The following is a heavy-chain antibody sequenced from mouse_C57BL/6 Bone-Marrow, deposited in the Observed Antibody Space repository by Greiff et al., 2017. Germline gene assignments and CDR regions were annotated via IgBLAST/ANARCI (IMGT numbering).Heavy chain of an antibody. J-gene: IGHJ2*01. V-gene: IGHV1-26*01. D-gene: IGHD1-1*01. CDR3: ARLNYYGRDY. Sequence: EVQLQQSGPELVKPGASVKISCKASGYTFTDYYMNWVKQSHGKSLEWIGDINPNNGGTSYNQKFKGKATLTVDKSSSTAYMELRSLTSEDSAVYYCARLNYYGRDYWGQGTTLTVSS. CDR2: INPNNGGT. CDR1: GYTFTDYY.